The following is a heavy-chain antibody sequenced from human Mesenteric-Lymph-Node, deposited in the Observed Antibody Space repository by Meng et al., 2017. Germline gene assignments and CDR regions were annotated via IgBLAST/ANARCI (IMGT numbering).Heavy chain of an antibody. Sequence: QVQVQESGPGLVKPSQTLSLTCTVSGGSMSSGDYFWNWIRQPPGKGLEWIGYIYNSGSTYYNPSLKSRVTISVDTSKNQFSLKLRFVTAADAAVYYCGRDQGRELINHWGQGALVTVSS. CDR1: GGSMSSGDYF. D-gene: IGHD1-7*01. J-gene: IGHJ4*02. CDR2: IYNSGST. CDR3: GRDQGRELINH. V-gene: IGHV4-30-4*01.